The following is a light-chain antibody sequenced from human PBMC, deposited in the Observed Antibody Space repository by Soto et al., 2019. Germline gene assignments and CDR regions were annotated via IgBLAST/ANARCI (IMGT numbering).Light chain of an antibody. Sequence: EIVLTQSPATLSLSPGERATLSCSASQSVRSYLAWYQQKPGQAPRLLIYDASNRATGIPARFSGSGSGTDFTLTISSLEPEDFAFYYCQQRSNWLTFGGGTKVEIK. CDR1: QSVRSY. CDR2: DAS. CDR3: QQRSNWLT. J-gene: IGKJ4*01. V-gene: IGKV3-11*01.